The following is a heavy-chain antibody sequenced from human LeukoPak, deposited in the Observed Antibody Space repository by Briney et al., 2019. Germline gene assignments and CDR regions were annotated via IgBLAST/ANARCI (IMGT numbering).Heavy chain of an antibody. Sequence: PGGSLRLSCAAPGFTFSDYYMTWIRQAPGKGLEWLSYITSTGSTVYYADSVKGRFTVSRDNTKNSLSLQMTSLSAEDTAVYYCARVLSSGYSPFDYWGQGILVSVSS. CDR3: ARVLSSGYSPFDY. CDR1: GFTFSDYY. D-gene: IGHD3-22*01. J-gene: IGHJ4*02. V-gene: IGHV3-11*01. CDR2: ITSTGSTV.